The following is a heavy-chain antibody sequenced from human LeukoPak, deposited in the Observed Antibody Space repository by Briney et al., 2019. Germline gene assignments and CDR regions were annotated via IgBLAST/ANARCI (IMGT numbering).Heavy chain of an antibody. CDR1: GGSVSGYY. Sequence: SETLSLTCVVSGGSVSGYYWGWIRQPPGRGLEWIGYVYYSGSTNYNPSFKSRITISVDTSRNQFSLQLSSVTAADTAVYYCARGGAYYYDSSGYSRDDAFDIWGQGTMVTVSS. CDR2: VYYSGST. CDR3: ARGGAYYYDSSGYSRDDAFDI. D-gene: IGHD3-22*01. V-gene: IGHV4-59*02. J-gene: IGHJ3*02.